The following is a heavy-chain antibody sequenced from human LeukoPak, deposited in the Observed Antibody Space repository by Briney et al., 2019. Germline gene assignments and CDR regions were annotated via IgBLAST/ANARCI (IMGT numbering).Heavy chain of an antibody. CDR2: IGTSSNNI. V-gene: IGHV3-21*01. J-gene: IGHJ4*02. D-gene: IGHD1-7*01. CDR1: GFTFSRYN. CDR3: ASGSVGNYALDY. Sequence: PGGSLRLSCAASGFTFSRYNMNWVRQAPGKGLEWVSSIGTSSNNIYYTDSVKSRFTISRDNAKNSLYLQVDSLRVEDTAVYFCASGSVGNYALDYWGQGTLVTVSS.